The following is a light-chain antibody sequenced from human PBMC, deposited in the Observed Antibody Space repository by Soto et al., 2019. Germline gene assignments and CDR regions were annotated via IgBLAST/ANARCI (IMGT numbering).Light chain of an antibody. CDR1: RRDIGVYNY. V-gene: IGLV2-14*01. Sequence: QSALTQPASVSGSPGQSITFSGTGTRRDIGVYNYVSWYQQHPGKAPKLMIYEVNNRPSGVSNRFSGSKSGNTASLNISGLQAEDEADYYCSSYTTSNTYVFGTGTKVTVL. CDR3: SSYTTSNTYV. J-gene: IGLJ1*01. CDR2: EVN.